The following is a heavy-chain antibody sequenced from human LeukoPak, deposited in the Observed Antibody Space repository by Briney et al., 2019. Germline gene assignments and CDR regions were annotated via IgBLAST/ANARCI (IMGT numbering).Heavy chain of an antibody. CDR3: ARGRETGTVQGWFDP. J-gene: IGHJ5*02. Sequence: PSETLSLTCAVYGRSFSGYYWSWIRQPPGKGLEWIGEINHSGSTNYNPSLKSRVTISVDTSKNQFSLKLSSVTAADTAVYYCARGRETGTVQGWFDPWGQGTLVTVSS. V-gene: IGHV4-34*01. CDR1: GRSFSGYY. CDR2: INHSGST. D-gene: IGHD1-1*01.